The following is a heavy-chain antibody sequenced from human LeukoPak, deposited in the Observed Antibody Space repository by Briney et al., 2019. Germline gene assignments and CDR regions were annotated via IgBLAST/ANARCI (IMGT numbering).Heavy chain of an antibody. CDR1: GGSISSYY. Sequence: SETLSLTCTVSGGSISSYYWSWIRHPPGKGLEWIGYIYYSGSTNYNPSLKSRVTISVDTSKNQFSLKLSSVTAADTAVYYCASLAYYASIFQHWGQGTLVTVSS. CDR3: ASLAYYASIFQH. V-gene: IGHV4-59*01. CDR2: IYYSGST. J-gene: IGHJ1*01. D-gene: IGHD2/OR15-2a*01.